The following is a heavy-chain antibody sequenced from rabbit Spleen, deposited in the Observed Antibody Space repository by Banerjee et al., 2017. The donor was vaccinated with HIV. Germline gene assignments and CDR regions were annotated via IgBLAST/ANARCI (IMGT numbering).Heavy chain of an antibody. Sequence: QSLEESGGDLVQPEGSLTLTCKASGLDFNNIYFICWVRQAPGKGLEWIACIKTSTATTWYASWTKGRFTISKTSSTTVTLQMTSLTVADTATYFCARSSDGNNYWSYGLWGPGTLVTVS. CDR2: IKTSTATT. D-gene: IGHD8-1*01. J-gene: IGHJ4*01. V-gene: IGHV1S40*01. CDR1: GLDFNNIYF. CDR3: ARSSDGNNYWSYGL.